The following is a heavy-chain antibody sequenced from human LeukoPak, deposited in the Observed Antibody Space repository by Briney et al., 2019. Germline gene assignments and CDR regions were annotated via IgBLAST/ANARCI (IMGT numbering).Heavy chain of an antibody. J-gene: IGHJ4*02. CDR1: GFSFSVYA. D-gene: IGHD3-3*01. Sequence: GGSLRLSCAASGFSFSVYAMSWVRQAPGKGLEWVSSISGSGGGTYYTNSVKGRFTISRENFKNTVYLEMNNLGAEDTALYYCAKGGQDFDFWRFDYWGQGNLVIVSS. V-gene: IGHV3-23*01. CDR3: AKGGQDFDFWRFDY. CDR2: ISGSGGGT.